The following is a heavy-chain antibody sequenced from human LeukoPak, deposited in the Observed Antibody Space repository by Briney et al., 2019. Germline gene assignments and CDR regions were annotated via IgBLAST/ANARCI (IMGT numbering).Heavy chain of an antibody. D-gene: IGHD1-1*01. J-gene: IGHJ4*02. CDR3: ARDRYNWNDFDY. CDR1: GYTFTGYY. V-gene: IGHV1-2*02. Sequence: APVKVSCKASGYTFTGYYMHWVRQAPGQGLEWMGWINPNSGGTNYAQKFQGRVTMTRDTSISTAYMEPSRLRSDDTAVYYCARDRYNWNDFDYWGQGTLVTVSS. CDR2: INPNSGGT.